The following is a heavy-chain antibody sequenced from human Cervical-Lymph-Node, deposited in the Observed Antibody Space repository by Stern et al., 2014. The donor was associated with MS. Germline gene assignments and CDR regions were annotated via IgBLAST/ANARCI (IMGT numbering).Heavy chain of an antibody. Sequence: LEESGAEVKKPGASAKVSCKASKYTFTNYFMHWVRQAPGQGLEWMGIIIPSGGSTSYAQKFQGGVTVTRDTSTTTVYMELSSLRSEDTAVYYCAREVASHRLGMMDVWGQGTTVTVSS. CDR2: IIPSGGST. V-gene: IGHV1-46*01. J-gene: IGHJ6*02. CDR1: KYTFTNYF. CDR3: AREVASHRLGMMDV. D-gene: IGHD5-12*01.